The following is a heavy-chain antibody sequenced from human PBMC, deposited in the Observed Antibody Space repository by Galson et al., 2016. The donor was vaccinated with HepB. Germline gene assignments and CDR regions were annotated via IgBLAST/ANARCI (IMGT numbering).Heavy chain of an antibody. CDR3: ARERVYYYGPGSYYTLDY. J-gene: IGHJ4*02. CDR1: GYTFTTYY. D-gene: IGHD3-10*01. V-gene: IGHV1-46*01. CDR2: INPSGDST. Sequence: SVKVSCKASGYTFTTYYMHWVRQAPGQGLEWMGTINPSGDSTNYAQKFQGRVTMTRDTSTSTVYMELSSLRSEDTAVYYCARERVYYYGPGSYYTLDYWGQGTLVTVSS.